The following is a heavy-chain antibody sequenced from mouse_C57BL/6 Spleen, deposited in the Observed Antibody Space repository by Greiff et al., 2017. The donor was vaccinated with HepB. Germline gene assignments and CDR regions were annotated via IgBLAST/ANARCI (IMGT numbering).Heavy chain of an antibody. CDR3: ARLDGSFFDY. Sequence: VQLQQPGAELVMPGASVKLSCKASGYTFTSYWMHWVKQRPGQGLEWIGEIDPSDSYTNYNQKFKGKSTLTVDKSSSTAYMQLSSLTSEDSAVYYCARLDGSFFDYWGQGTTLTVSS. CDR1: GYTFTSYW. CDR2: IDPSDSYT. D-gene: IGHD2-3*01. J-gene: IGHJ2*01. V-gene: IGHV1-69*01.